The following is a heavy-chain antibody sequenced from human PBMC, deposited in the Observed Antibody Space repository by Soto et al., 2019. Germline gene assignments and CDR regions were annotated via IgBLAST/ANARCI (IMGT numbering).Heavy chain of an antibody. CDR1: GFTFSDYY. J-gene: IGHJ6*02. Sequence: PGGSLRLSCSASGFTFSDYYMSWIRQAPGKGLEWVSYISSSSSYTNYADSVKGRFTISRDNAKNSLYLQMNSLRAEDTAVYYCARDRVTIFGVVIIDSYYYGMDVWGQGTTVTVSS. D-gene: IGHD3-3*01. CDR3: ARDRVTIFGVVIIDSYYYGMDV. CDR2: ISSSSSYT. V-gene: IGHV3-11*06.